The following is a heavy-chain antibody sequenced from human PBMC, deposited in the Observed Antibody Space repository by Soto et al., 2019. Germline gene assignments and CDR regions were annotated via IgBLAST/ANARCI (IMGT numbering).Heavy chain of an antibody. Sequence: GGSLRLSCAASGFTFSSYSMNWVRQAPGKGLEWVSSISSSSYIYYADSVKGRFTISRDNAKNSLYLQVNSLRAEDTAVYYCARDRPSTVTTIRYYYYGMDVWGQGTTVTVSS. CDR1: GFTFSSYS. CDR2: ISSSSYI. J-gene: IGHJ6*02. D-gene: IGHD4-17*01. CDR3: ARDRPSTVTTIRYYYYGMDV. V-gene: IGHV3-21*01.